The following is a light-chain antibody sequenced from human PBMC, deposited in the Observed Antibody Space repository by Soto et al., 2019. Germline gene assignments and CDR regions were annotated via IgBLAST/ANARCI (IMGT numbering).Light chain of an antibody. J-gene: IGLJ3*02. CDR1: SSNIETNT. V-gene: IGLV1-44*01. CDR3: AAWDDSLNGFTGV. Sequence: QPVLTQPPSASGTPGQRVTISCSGSSSNIETNTVNWYKQLPGMSPKLLIHSDNQRPSGVPDRFSGSKSGTSASLAISGLQPEDEADYYCAAWDDSLNGFTGVFGGGTKLTVL. CDR2: SDN.